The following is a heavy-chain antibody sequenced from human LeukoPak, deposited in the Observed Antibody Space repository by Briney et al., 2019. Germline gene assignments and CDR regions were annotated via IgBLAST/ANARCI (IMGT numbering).Heavy chain of an antibody. CDR1: GFTFDDYG. J-gene: IGHJ5*02. CDR2: INWNGGST. CDR3: ARGAMDTAMVTSAWFDP. Sequence: PGGSLRLSCAASGFTFDDYGMSWVRQAPGKGLGWVSGINWNGGSTGYADSVKGRFTISRDNAKNSLYLQMNSLRAEDTALCHCARGAMDTAMVTSAWFDPWGQGTLVTVSS. D-gene: IGHD5-18*01. V-gene: IGHV3-20*01.